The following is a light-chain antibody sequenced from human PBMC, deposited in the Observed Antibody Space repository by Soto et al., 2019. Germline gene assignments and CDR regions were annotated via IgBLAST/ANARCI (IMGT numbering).Light chain of an antibody. CDR1: HAVPAM. CDR2: GAS. Sequence: EIMMSQSPATLSISSWGGGPLACRASHAVPAMIAWYQQKPGQAPSLLIYGASTRATGVPDRFSGSGSGTEFTLTISSLKSEDYAVYYCQQYKSWPPITFGQGTRLEIK. J-gene: IGKJ5*01. CDR3: QQYKSWPPIT. V-gene: IGKV3-15*01.